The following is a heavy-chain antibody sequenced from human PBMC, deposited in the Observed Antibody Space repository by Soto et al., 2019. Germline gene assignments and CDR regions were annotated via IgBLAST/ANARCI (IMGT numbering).Heavy chain of an antibody. CDR2: IIPIFGTA. J-gene: IGHJ4*02. CDR3: ARVGYCSGGSCYWRGPFDY. D-gene: IGHD2-15*01. Sequence: QVQLVQSGAEVKKPGSSVKVSCKASGGTFSSYAISWVRQAPGQGLEWMGGIIPIFGTANYAQKFQGRVTITAVKSTSTAYMELSSLRSEDTAVYYCARVGYCSGGSCYWRGPFDYWGQGTLVTVSS. V-gene: IGHV1-69*06. CDR1: GGTFSSYA.